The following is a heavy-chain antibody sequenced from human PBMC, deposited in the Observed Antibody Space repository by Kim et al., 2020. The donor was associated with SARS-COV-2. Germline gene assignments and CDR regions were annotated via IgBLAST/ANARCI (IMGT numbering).Heavy chain of an antibody. J-gene: IGHJ4*02. CDR2: GKT. D-gene: IGHD5-12*01. Sequence: GKTGYAQKFQGRVTMTRDSSISTAYMELSNLRSEDTAVYYCARPYSGYDVWGQGTLVTVSS. CDR3: ARPYSGYDV. V-gene: IGHV1-8*01.